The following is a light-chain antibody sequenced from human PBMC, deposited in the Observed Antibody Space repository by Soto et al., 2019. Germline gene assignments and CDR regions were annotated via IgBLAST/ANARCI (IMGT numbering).Light chain of an antibody. CDR3: QQYNNWFRCT. CDR2: GAS. Sequence: EIVMTQSPATLSVSPGGRATLSCRASQSISDTLAGYQQKPRHAPRLLIHGASSRATGFPARFSGIGSGTEFNLTISSLHSEDVAVYYCQQYNNWFRCTFGQGTKVDIK. J-gene: IGKJ1*01. V-gene: IGKV3-15*01. CDR1: QSISDT.